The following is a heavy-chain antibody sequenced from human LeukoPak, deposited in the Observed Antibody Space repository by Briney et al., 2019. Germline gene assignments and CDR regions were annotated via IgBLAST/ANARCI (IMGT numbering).Heavy chain of an antibody. D-gene: IGHD3-22*01. Sequence: PGGSLRLSCAASGFTFSDYYMSWIRQAPGKGLEWVSYISSSGSTIYYEDSVKGRFTISRDNAKNSLYLQMNSLRAEDTAVYYCARDSPPDSSGYYPILYYWGQGTLVTVSS. J-gene: IGHJ4*02. CDR2: ISSSGSTI. CDR1: GFTFSDYY. V-gene: IGHV3-11*04. CDR3: ARDSPPDSSGYYPILYY.